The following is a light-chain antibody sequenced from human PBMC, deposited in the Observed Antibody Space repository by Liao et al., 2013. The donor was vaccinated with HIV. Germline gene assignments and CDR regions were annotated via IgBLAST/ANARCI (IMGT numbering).Light chain of an antibody. CDR2: QDN. CDR1: NIGDKS. Sequence: GSVAPGKTARITCGGNNIGDKSVHWYQQKPGQSPVLVIYQDNKRPSGIPERFSGSNSGNTATLTISGTQTMDEADYFCQAWDSSTWVIGGGTKLTVV. V-gene: IGLV3-1*01. CDR3: QAWDSSTWV. J-gene: IGLJ3*02.